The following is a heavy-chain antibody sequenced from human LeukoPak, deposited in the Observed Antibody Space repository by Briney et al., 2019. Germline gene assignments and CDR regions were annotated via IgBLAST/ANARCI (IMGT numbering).Heavy chain of an antibody. CDR2: INHSGST. D-gene: IGHD2-15*01. V-gene: IGHV4-34*01. CDR1: GGSISSYY. Sequence: SETLSLTCTVSGGSISSYYWSWIRQPPGKGLEWIGEINHSGSTNYNPSLKSRVTISVDTSKNQFSLKLSFVTAADTAVYYCARVGTMTPREGMEVVAAKDGSSKGGQKSLDYWGQGTLVTVSS. CDR3: ARVGTMTPREGMEVVAAKDGSSKGGQKSLDY. J-gene: IGHJ4*02.